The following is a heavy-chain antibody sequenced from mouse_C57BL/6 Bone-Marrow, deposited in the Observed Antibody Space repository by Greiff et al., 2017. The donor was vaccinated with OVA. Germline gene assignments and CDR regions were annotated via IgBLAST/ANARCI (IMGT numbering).Heavy chain of an antibody. V-gene: IGHV1-7*01. D-gene: IGHD3-1*01. Sequence: VQLQQSGAELAKPGASVKLSCKASGYTFTSYWMHWVKQRPGQGLEWIGRINPSSGYTKYNQKFKGKATLTADKSSSTAYMQLSSLTSEDSAVYCGASSEVGHFAYWGQGTTLTVSS. J-gene: IGHJ2*01. CDR2: INPSSGYT. CDR3: ASSEVGHFAY. CDR1: GYTFTSYW.